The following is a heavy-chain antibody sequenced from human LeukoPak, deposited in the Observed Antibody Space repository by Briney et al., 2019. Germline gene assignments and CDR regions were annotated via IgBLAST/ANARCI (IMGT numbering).Heavy chain of an antibody. Sequence: GESLKISCQGSGYSFPNYWIGWVRQMPGKGLEWMGIIYPDDSDTKYSPSFQGQVTISADKSINTAYLKWSSLKASDTAMYYCARHGGLSYGDSWGQGTLVTVSS. CDR1: GYSFPNYW. CDR3: ARHGGLSYGDS. V-gene: IGHV5-51*01. CDR2: IYPDDSDT. D-gene: IGHD3-16*01. J-gene: IGHJ4*02.